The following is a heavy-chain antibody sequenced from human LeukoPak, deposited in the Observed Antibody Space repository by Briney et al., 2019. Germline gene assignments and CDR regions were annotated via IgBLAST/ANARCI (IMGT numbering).Heavy chain of an antibody. CDR1: GFTFSSYS. J-gene: IGHJ3*02. CDR2: ISSSSSTI. D-gene: IGHD4-17*01. CDR3: ARKGSTVTSHAFDI. V-gene: IGHV3-48*04. Sequence: GSLRLSCAASGFTFSSYSMNWVRQAPGKGLEWVSYISSSSSTIYYADSVKGRFTISRDNAKNSLYLQMNSLRAEDTAVYYCARKGSTVTSHAFDIWGQGTMVTVSS.